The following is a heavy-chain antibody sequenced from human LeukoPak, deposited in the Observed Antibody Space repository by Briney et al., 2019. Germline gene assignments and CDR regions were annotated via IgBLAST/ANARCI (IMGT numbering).Heavy chain of an antibody. J-gene: IGHJ4*02. CDR3: AKAPKYSYASDY. D-gene: IGHD5-18*01. CDR2: ISGSGGST. Sequence: GGSLRLSCAASGFTFSSYAMSWFRQAPGKGLEWVSAISGSGGSTCYADSVKGRFTISRDNSKNTLYLQMNSLRAEDTAVYYCAKAPKYSYASDYWGQGTLVTVSS. V-gene: IGHV3-23*01. CDR1: GFTFSSYA.